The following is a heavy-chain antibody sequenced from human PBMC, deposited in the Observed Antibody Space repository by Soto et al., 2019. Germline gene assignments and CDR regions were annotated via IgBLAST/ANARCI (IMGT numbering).Heavy chain of an antibody. CDR2: ISPLFSTT. D-gene: IGHD6-13*01. Sequence: QVQLVQSGAEVKEPGSSVKVSCKATGDLFNNYAFNWVRQAPGQGLEWMGRISPLFSTTNYAQKFQGRVRMGANEWTTMVYLEGSNLGSEDTAMYYWAPPSSVAAAGYFKFWGQGTLVT. CDR1: GDLFNNYA. J-gene: IGHJ4*02. V-gene: IGHV1-69*01. CDR3: APPSSVAAAGYFKF.